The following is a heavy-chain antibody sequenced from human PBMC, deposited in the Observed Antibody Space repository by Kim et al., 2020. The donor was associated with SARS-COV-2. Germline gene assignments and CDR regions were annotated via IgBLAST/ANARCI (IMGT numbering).Heavy chain of an antibody. CDR2: ISAENGDT. D-gene: IGHD3-3*01. CDR1: GYTFRSSG. Sequence: ASVKVSCKASGYTFRSSGINWVRQAPGQGLEWMGWISAENGDTNYPQKFRGRIRLTTDTFTSTAYMELRSLTSDDTAVYYCTRGGRYLEWLFLYFDYWGQGTPVTVSS. J-gene: IGHJ4*02. V-gene: IGHV1-18*01. CDR3: TRGGRYLEWLFLYFDY.